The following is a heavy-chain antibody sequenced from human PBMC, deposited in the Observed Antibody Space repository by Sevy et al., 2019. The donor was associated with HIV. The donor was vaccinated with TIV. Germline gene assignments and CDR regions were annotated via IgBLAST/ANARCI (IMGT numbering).Heavy chain of an antibody. CDR2: IYYSGST. J-gene: IGHJ3*02. CDR1: GGSISSSSYY. CDR3: ARHGSYDNTGKGAFDI. Sequence: SETLSLTCTVSGGSISSSSYYWGWIRQPPGKGLEWIGSIYYSGSTYYNPSLKGRVTISVDTSKNQFSLRLSSVTAADTAVYYCARHGSYDNTGKGAFDIWGQGTMVTVSS. V-gene: IGHV4-39*01. D-gene: IGHD3-22*01.